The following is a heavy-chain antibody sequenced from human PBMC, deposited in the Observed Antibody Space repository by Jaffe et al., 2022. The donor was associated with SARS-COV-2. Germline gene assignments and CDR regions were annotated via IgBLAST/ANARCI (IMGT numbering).Heavy chain of an antibody. J-gene: IGHJ4*02. Sequence: QVQLVESGGGVVQPERSLRLSCAASGFSFSSYGMHWVRQAPGKGLEWVSGVSYDGSSKWYADSVLGRLTISRDNSENTLYLQMDSLRAEDTAVYFCAKGATNYFDISGPIDFWGQGTLVTVSS. CDR2: VSYDGSSK. CDR3: AKGATNYFDISGPIDF. V-gene: IGHV3-30*18. D-gene: IGHD3-22*01. CDR1: GFSFSSYG.